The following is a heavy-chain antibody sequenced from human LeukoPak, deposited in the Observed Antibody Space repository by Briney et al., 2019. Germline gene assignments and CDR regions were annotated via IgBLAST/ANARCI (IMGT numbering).Heavy chain of an antibody. CDR2: INPSGGST. D-gene: IGHD2-2*01. J-gene: IGHJ4*02. CDR1: GGTFSSYA. V-gene: IGHV1-46*01. Sequence: ASVKVSCKASGGTFSSYAISWVRQAPGQGLEWMGIINPSGGSTSYAQKFQGRVTMTRDMSTSTVYMELSSLRSEDTAVYYCARGQSIVVGDYWGQGTLVTVSS. CDR3: ARGQSIVVGDY.